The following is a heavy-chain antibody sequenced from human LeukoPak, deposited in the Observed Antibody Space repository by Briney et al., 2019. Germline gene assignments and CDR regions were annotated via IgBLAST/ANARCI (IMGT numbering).Heavy chain of an antibody. V-gene: IGHV1-2*06. CDR2: INPNSGGT. D-gene: IGHD2-8*01. CDR3: ARCTNGTRGLFDY. CDR1: GCSFTGYY. Sequence: ASVKVSCKVSGCSFTGYYMHWVRQAPGQGLEWMGRINPNSGGTNYAQKFQGRVTMTRDTSISTAYMELSRLRSDDTAVYYCARCTNGTRGLFDYWGQGTLVTVSS. J-gene: IGHJ4*02.